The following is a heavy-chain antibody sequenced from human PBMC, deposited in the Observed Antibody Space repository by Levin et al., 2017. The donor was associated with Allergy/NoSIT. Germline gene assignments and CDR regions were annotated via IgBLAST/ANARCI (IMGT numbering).Heavy chain of an antibody. D-gene: IGHD3-22*01. Sequence: SQTLSLTCTVSGGSISSSYWSWIRQPPGKGLEWIGYIFYSGSTNYNPSLKSRFTISVDTSKNQFSLKLSSVTAADTAVYYCARSYHDSSGYSPPYNWFDPWGQGTLVTVSS. CDR1: GGSISSSY. V-gene: IGHV4-59*01. CDR3: ARSYHDSSGYSPPYNWFDP. J-gene: IGHJ5*02. CDR2: IFYSGST.